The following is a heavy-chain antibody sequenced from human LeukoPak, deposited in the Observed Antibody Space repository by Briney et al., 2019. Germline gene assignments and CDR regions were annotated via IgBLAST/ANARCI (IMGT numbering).Heavy chain of an antibody. J-gene: IGHJ4*02. CDR3: AKSRGSYWVPEFDY. V-gene: IGHV3-23*01. Sequence: GGSLRLSCAASGFTFSNYAMSWVRQAPGKGLEWVSDISGSGDSTNYADSVKGRFTISRDNSKSTLYLQMNSLRAEDTAIYYCAKSRGSYWVPEFDYWGQGTLVTVSS. CDR1: GFTFSNYA. D-gene: IGHD1-26*01. CDR2: ISGSGDST.